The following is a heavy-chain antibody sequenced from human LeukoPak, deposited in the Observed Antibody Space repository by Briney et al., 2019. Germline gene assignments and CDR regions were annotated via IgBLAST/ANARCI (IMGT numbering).Heavy chain of an antibody. D-gene: IGHD3-10*01. CDR3: ARRRGSHYFDY. J-gene: IGHJ4*02. Sequence: SETLSLTCAVSGYSISSGYYWGWIRQPPGKGLGWIGSIFHSGSTYYNPSLKSRVTMSVDTSENHFSLNLRSVTAADTAVYYCARRRGSHYFDYWGQGTLVTVSS. CDR1: GYSISSGYY. V-gene: IGHV4-38-2*01. CDR2: IFHSGST.